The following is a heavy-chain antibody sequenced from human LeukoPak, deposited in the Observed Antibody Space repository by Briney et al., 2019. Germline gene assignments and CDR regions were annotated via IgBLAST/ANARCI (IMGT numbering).Heavy chain of an antibody. V-gene: IGHV3-21*04. Sequence: GGSLRLSCAASGFTFSSCSMNWVRQAPGKGLEWVSSISSSSSYIYYADSVKGRFTISRDNAKNSLYLQMNSLRAEDTAVYYCARVSSVSPYYYYYMDVWGKGTTVTVSS. J-gene: IGHJ6*03. CDR3: ARVSSVSPYYYYYMDV. CDR2: ISSSSSYI. CDR1: GFTFSSCS.